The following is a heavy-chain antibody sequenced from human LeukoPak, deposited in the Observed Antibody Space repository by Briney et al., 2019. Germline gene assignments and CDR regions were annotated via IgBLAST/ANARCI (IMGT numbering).Heavy chain of an antibody. CDR3: ARLNGLVIIG. CDR1: DGSISSYY. V-gene: IGHV4-59*08. D-gene: IGHD3/OR15-3a*01. J-gene: IGHJ4*02. Sequence: SETLSLTCTVPDGSISSYYWSWIRQPPGKGLEWIGYIYHSGSTYYNPSLKSRVTISVDTSKNQFSLKLSSVTAADTAVYYCARLNGLVIIGWGQGTLVTVSS. CDR2: IYHSGST.